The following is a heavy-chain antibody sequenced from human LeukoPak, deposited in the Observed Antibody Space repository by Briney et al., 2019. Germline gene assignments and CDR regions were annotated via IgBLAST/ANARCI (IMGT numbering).Heavy chain of an antibody. CDR1: GGSISSYY. V-gene: IGHV4-59*01. J-gene: IGHJ6*02. D-gene: IGHD4-11*01. CDR2: IYYSGST. Sequence: SETLSLTCTVSGGSISSYYWSWIRQPPGKGLEWIGYIYYSGSTNYNPSLKSRVTISVDTSKNQFSLRLSSVTAADTAVYYCARDLGSNYRDYHFGMDVWGQGTTVTVSS. CDR3: ARDLGSNYRDYHFGMDV.